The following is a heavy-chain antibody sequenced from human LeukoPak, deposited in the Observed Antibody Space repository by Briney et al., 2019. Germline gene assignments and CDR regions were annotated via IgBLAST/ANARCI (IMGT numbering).Heavy chain of an antibody. D-gene: IGHD3-16*01. CDR1: GFNFSNYC. CDR2: IKHDGSEK. V-gene: IGHV3-7*01. Sequence: GGSLRLSCVVSGFNFSNYCMNWVRQAPGKGLDWVANIKHDGSEKYKVDSVKVRFSMSRDNAKNSLFLQMNSLRAEDTAVYYCARALSHCLDYWGQGTLVTVSS. J-gene: IGHJ4*02. CDR3: ARALSHCLDY.